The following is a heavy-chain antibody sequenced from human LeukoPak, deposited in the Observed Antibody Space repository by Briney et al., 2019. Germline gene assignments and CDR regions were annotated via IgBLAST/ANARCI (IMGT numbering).Heavy chain of an antibody. J-gene: IGHJ3*02. V-gene: IGHV3-7*02. CDR1: GFTMSNCW. CDR2: MNQDGSRI. D-gene: IGHD1-26*01. CDR3: ARAQVGRHPWGEAFDI. Sequence: PGGSLRLSCSASGFTMSNCWMTWVRQAPGKGLEWVANMNQDGSRIYYVDSVKGRFTISRENAKNSLYLQMNSLRAGDTAVYYCARAQVGRHPWGEAFDIWGQGTMVTVSS.